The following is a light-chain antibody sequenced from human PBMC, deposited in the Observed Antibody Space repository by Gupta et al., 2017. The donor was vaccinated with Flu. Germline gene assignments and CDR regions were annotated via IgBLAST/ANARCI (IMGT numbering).Light chain of an antibody. CDR1: SIGSKT. Sequence: GQTASMTCGGDSIGSKTVHWYQKKAGQAPVLVVYDDTDRPSGIPERFSGSNSGNTATLTINRVEAGDEAGYYCQVWDSNSDRPVFGGGTKLTVL. CDR3: QVWDSNSDRPV. J-gene: IGLJ3*02. V-gene: IGLV3-21*02. CDR2: DDT.